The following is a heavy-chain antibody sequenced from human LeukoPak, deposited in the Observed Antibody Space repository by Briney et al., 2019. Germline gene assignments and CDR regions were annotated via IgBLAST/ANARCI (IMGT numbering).Heavy chain of an antibody. J-gene: IGHJ4*02. V-gene: IGHV4-30-2*01. D-gene: IGHD6-6*01. CDR3: ARDRRSGLDY. CDR2: IYHGGST. CDR1: GGSISSGGYY. Sequence: SETLSLTCTVSGGSISSGGYYWSWIRQPPGRGLELIGYIYHGGSTYYNPSLKNRVTISVDRSKNQFSLKLSSVTAADTAVYSCARDRRSGLDYWGQGTLVTVSS.